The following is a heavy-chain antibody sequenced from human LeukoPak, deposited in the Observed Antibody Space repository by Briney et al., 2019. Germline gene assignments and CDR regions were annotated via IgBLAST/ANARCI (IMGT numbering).Heavy chain of an antibody. CDR3: ARGEGDYFDY. Sequence: PGRSLRLSCAASGFTFSSYAMHWVRQAPGKGLEWVAVISYDGSNKYYADSVKGRFTIFRDNSKNTLYLQMNSLRAEDTAVYYCARGEGDYFDYWGQGTLVTVSS. CDR2: ISYDGSNK. CDR1: GFTFSSYA. D-gene: IGHD3-16*01. J-gene: IGHJ4*02. V-gene: IGHV3-30-3*01.